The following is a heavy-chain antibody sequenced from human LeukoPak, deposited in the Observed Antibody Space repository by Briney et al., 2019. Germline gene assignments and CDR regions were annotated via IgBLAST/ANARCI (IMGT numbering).Heavy chain of an antibody. CDR1: GFTFSIYS. Sequence: PGGSLRLSRAASGFTFSIYSMSWVRQAPGKGLEWVSYISSSSSTISYADSVKGRFTISRDNAENSLYLQMNSLRAEDTAVYYCARDEGGRQDYWGQGTLVTVSS. CDR2: ISSSSSTI. J-gene: IGHJ4*02. D-gene: IGHD3-16*01. CDR3: ARDEGGRQDY. V-gene: IGHV3-48*01.